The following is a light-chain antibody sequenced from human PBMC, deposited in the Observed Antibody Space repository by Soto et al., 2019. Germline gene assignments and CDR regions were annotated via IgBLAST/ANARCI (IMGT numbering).Light chain of an antibody. CDR3: QVWDSSTVV. J-gene: IGLJ2*01. Sequence: SYELTQPPSVSVSPGQTASITCSGEKLGDKYACWYQQKPGQSPVLVIYQDTKRPSGIPERISGSNSGDTATLTISGTQAMDEAVYYCQVWDSSTVVFGGGTKVTVL. V-gene: IGLV3-1*01. CDR1: KLGDKY. CDR2: QDT.